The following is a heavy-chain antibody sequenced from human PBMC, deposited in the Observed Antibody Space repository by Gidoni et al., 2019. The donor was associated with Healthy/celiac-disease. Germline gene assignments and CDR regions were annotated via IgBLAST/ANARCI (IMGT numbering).Heavy chain of an antibody. CDR1: GFTFSSYG. Sequence: QVQLVESGGGVVQPGRSLRLSCAASGFTFSSYGMHWVRQAPGKGLEGVAVISYDGSNKYYADSVKGRFTISRDNSKNTLYLQMNSLRAEDTAVYYCAKGESSGWYAPDYFDYWGQGTLVTVSS. CDR3: AKGESSGWYAPDYFDY. CDR2: ISYDGSNK. J-gene: IGHJ4*02. V-gene: IGHV3-30*18. D-gene: IGHD6-19*01.